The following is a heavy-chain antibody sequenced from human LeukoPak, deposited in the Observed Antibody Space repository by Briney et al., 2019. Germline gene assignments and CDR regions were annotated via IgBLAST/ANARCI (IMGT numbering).Heavy chain of an antibody. D-gene: IGHD3-16*01. CDR1: GLSFSSFA. Sequence: GGSLRLSCAASGLSFSSFAMSWVRQGPARGLEWVSSIRGNGETFCADSVKGRFTLYSDGSRNTVYFQLNNLRVEDTAIYYCAKASWVSSTDAVRWGQGTLVTVSS. CDR3: AKASWVSSTDAVR. J-gene: IGHJ4*02. CDR2: IRGNGET. V-gene: IGHV3-23*01.